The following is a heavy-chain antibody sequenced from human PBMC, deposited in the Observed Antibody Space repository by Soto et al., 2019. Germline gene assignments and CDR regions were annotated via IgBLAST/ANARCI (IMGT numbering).Heavy chain of an antibody. CDR1: GGSISSYY. Sequence: TLSLTCTVSGGSISSYYWSWIRQPPGKGLEWIGYIYYSGSTNYNPSLKSRVTISVDTSKNQFSLKLSSVTAADTAVYYCARRYCSSTSCYGGAFDIWGQGTMVTVSS. CDR3: ARRYCSSTSCYGGAFDI. V-gene: IGHV4-59*08. J-gene: IGHJ3*02. D-gene: IGHD2-2*01. CDR2: IYYSGST.